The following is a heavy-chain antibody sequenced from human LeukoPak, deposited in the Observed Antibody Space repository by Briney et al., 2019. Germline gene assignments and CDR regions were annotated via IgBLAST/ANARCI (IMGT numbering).Heavy chain of an antibody. D-gene: IGHD3-10*01. J-gene: IGHJ6*03. CDR3: AREYVTMVRDVIIMNSYYYYMDV. CDR2: IYHSGST. CDR1: GYSISSGYY. Sequence: SETLSLTCTVSGYSISSGYYWGWIRQPPGQGLEWIGSIYHSGSTYYNPSLKSRVTISVDTSKNQFSLKLSSVTAADTAVYYCAREYVTMVRDVIIMNSYYYYMDVWGKGTTVTISS. V-gene: IGHV4-38-2*02.